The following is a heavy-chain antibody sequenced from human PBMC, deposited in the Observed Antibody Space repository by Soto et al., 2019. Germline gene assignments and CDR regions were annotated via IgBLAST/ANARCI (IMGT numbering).Heavy chain of an antibody. Sequence: GGSLRLSCAASGFTFSSYAMHWVRQAPGKGLEYVSAISSNGGSTYYANSVKGRFTISRDNSKNTLYLQMGSLRAEDMAVYYCARDSLYYDFWSGYPTQDYYYYMDVWGKGTTVTVSS. CDR3: ARDSLYYDFWSGYPTQDYYYYMDV. D-gene: IGHD3-3*01. CDR1: GFTFSSYA. V-gene: IGHV3-64*01. J-gene: IGHJ6*03. CDR2: ISSNGGST.